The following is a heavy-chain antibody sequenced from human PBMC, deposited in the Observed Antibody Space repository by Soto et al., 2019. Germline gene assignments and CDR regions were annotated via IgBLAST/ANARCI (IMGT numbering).Heavy chain of an antibody. J-gene: IGHJ5*02. Sequence: SETLSLTCTVSGGSIVGSYCSWIRQAAGKGLEWIGRIYTSGSTKYNPSLKGRVTMSVDTSKNQFSLKLSSVSAADTALYYCARCSLVVVPAPGFDPWGRGTLVTVSS. D-gene: IGHD2-2*01. V-gene: IGHV4-4*07. CDR3: ARCSLVVVPAPGFDP. CDR1: GGSIVGSY. CDR2: IYTSGST.